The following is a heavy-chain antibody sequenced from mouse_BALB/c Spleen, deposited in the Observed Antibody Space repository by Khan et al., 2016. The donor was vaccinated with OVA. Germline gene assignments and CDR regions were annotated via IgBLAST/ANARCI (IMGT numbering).Heavy chain of an antibody. J-gene: IGHJ3*01. D-gene: IGHD2-2*01. CDR3: AGNHYAYKPLFAY. CDR1: GFSLSTSGMG. V-gene: IGHV8-12*01. Sequence: QVQLKESGPGILQSSQTLSLTCSFSGFSLSTSGMGVSWIRQPSGKGLEWLAHFYWDDEKRYNPSLKSRLTISKDTSRKQVFLRISSVDNADTAKYDSAGNHYAYKPLFAYRGQGTLGTV. CDR2: FYWDDEK.